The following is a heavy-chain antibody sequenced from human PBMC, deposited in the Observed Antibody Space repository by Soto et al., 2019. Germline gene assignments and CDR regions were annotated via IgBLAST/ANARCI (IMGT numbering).Heavy chain of an antibody. J-gene: IGHJ3*02. V-gene: IGHV3-7*01. CDR2: IKKDGNEK. D-gene: IGHD2-2*01. CDR1: RFTFSSYW. CDR3: ARVAGYCSTSTCYMNAFDI. Sequence: AGGSLRLSCAASRFTFSSYWMSWVRQAPGKGLGWVANIKKDGNEKYYVDSVKGRFTISRDNAKNSLYLQMNSLRAEDTAVYYCARVAGYCSTSTCYMNAFDIWGQGTMVTVSS.